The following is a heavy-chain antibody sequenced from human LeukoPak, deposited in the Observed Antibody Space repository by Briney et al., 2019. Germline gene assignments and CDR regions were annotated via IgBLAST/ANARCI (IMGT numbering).Heavy chain of an antibody. Sequence: GGSLRLSCAASGFTFSSYWMSWIRQAPGKGLEWVSSLRASGGITYYADSVKGRITISRDNSKNTLFLQLNSLRAEDTAVYYCAKDRADVVPTMVLDYWGQGTLVTVSS. CDR2: LRASGGIT. V-gene: IGHV3-23*01. D-gene: IGHD5-12*01. CDR3: AKDRADVVPTMVLDY. CDR1: GFTFSSYW. J-gene: IGHJ4*02.